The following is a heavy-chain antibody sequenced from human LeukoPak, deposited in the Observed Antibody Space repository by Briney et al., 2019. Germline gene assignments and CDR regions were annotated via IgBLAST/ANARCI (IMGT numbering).Heavy chain of an antibody. D-gene: IGHD1-26*01. Sequence: ASVKVSSKASGYTFTSYDINWVRQAPGQGLEWMGWMNPNSGNTGYAQKFQGRVTMTRNTSISTAYMELSSLRSEDTAVYYCAREKGSYYWYYYYGMDVWGQGTTVTVSS. V-gene: IGHV1-8*01. CDR2: MNPNSGNT. CDR1: GYTFTSYD. J-gene: IGHJ6*02. CDR3: AREKGSYYWYYYYGMDV.